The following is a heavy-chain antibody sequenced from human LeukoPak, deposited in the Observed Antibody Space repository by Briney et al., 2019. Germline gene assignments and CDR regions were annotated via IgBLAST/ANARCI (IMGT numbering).Heavy chain of an antibody. CDR3: ARVAPPDSSSWSYYYYYYMDV. J-gene: IGHJ6*03. Sequence: PSETLSLTCTVSGGSINSYYWSWIRQPPGKGLEWIGYIYYSGSTKYNPSLKSRVTISVDTSKNQFSLKLSSVTAADTAVYYCARVAPPDSSSWSYYYYYYMDVWGKGTTVTVSS. D-gene: IGHD6-13*01. V-gene: IGHV4-59*01. CDR1: GGSINSYY. CDR2: IYYSGST.